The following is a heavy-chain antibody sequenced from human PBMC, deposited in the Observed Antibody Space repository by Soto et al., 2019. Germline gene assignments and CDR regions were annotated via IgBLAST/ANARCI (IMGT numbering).Heavy chain of an antibody. V-gene: IGHV1-8*01. CDR2: MNPNSGNT. Sequence: QVQLVQSGAEVKKPGDSVKVSCKASGYTFTSYDINWVRQATGQGLGWMGWMNPNSGNTGYAQKFQGRATMTRNTSISTAYMELSSLGSEDTAVYYCARQRAVAGFDYWGQGSLVTVSS. CDR3: ARQRAVAGFDY. J-gene: IGHJ4*02. CDR1: GYTFTSYD. D-gene: IGHD6-19*01.